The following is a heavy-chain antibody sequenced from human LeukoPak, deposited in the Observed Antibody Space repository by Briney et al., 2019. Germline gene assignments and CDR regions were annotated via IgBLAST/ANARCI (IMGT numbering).Heavy chain of an antibody. CDR1: GGSFSGYY. V-gene: IGHV4-34*01. Sequence: SETLSLICAVYGGSFSGYYWSWIRQPPGKGLEWIGEINHSGSTNYNPSLKSRVTISVDTSKNQFSLKLSSVTAADTAVYYCARGPSWAANWFDPWGQGTLVTVSS. J-gene: IGHJ5*02. CDR2: INHSGST. D-gene: IGHD7-27*01. CDR3: ARGPSWAANWFDP.